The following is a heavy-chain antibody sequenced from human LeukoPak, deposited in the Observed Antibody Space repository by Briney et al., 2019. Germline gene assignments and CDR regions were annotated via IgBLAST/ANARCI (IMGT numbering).Heavy chain of an antibody. CDR3: ARTPHYCSGGSCYFDVFDI. J-gene: IGHJ3*02. D-gene: IGHD2-15*01. CDR2: IISYSDNP. V-gene: IGHV1-18*01. Sequence: ASVKVSCKASGNTFTNYGLTWVRQAPGQGLEWMGWIISYSDNPTYARNLQGRVTMTTGTSTSTAYMELRSLRSDDTAVYYCARTPHYCSGGSCYFDVFDIWGQGTMVTVSS. CDR1: GNTFTNYG.